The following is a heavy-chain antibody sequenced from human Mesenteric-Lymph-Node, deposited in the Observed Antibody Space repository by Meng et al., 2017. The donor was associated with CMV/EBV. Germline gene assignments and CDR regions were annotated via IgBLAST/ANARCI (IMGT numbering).Heavy chain of an antibody. CDR2: INPNGGST. Sequence: SGYTLTSNYIHWVRQAPGQGLEWMGIINPNGGSTTYAQKFQGRVTMTRDTSTSTLYMELGSLRSEDTAVYYCARGLLRFLEWSAFDFWGQGTLVTVSS. CDR1: GYTLTSNY. D-gene: IGHD3-3*01. V-gene: IGHV1-46*01. J-gene: IGHJ4*02. CDR3: ARGLLRFLEWSAFDF.